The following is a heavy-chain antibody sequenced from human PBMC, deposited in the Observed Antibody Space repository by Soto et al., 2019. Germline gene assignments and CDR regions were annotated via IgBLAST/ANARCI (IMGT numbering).Heavy chain of an antibody. CDR3: ARTPPPDFWSGYAYYYYGMDV. V-gene: IGHV5-51*01. D-gene: IGHD3-3*01. CDR2: IYPGDSDP. J-gene: IGHJ6*02. Sequence: GESLKISCKGSGYSFTSYWIGWVRQMPGKGLEWMGIIYPGDSDPRYSPSFQGQVTISADKSISTAYLQWSSLKASDTAMYYCARTPPPDFWSGYAYYYYGMDVWGQGTTVTVSS. CDR1: GYSFTSYW.